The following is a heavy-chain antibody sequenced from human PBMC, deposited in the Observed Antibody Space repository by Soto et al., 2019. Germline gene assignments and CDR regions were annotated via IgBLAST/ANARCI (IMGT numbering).Heavy chain of an antibody. Sequence: QVLLVQSGAEVKKPGSSVKVSCKASGGPFSSFAVSWVRQAPGQGLEWMGGISPMFGAPKYAQKFQGRITITADESTTTAYMELSSLRSEVTAMYYCARDHSSGWSDYLYYGMDAWGQGTTVTVSS. V-gene: IGHV1-69*01. CDR2: ISPMFGAP. CDR3: ARDHSSGWSDYLYYGMDA. CDR1: GGPFSSFA. J-gene: IGHJ6*02. D-gene: IGHD6-19*01.